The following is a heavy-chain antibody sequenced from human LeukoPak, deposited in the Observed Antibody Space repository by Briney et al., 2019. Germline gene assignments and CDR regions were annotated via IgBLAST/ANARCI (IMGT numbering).Heavy chain of an antibody. CDR2: ISGSSSYI. J-gene: IGHJ4*02. Sequence: GGSLRLSCAASGFTFSSYSMNWVRQAPGKGLEWVSSISGSSSYINYADSVKGRFTISRDNAKNSVYLQMNSLRDEDTAVYYCARNSGSYGGIDYWGQGTLVTVSS. CDR1: GFTFSSYS. V-gene: IGHV3-21*01. CDR3: ARNSGSYGGIDY. D-gene: IGHD1-26*01.